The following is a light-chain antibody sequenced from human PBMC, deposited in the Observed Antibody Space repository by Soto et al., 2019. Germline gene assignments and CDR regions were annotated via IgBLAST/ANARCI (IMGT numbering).Light chain of an antibody. Sequence: LTQPASVSGSPGPSISISCTGNSSDVGGYNYVSWYQQHPGKAPRLMIFDVTNRPSGVSDRFSGSKSGNTASLTISGLQAEDEADYYCSSYTSSNTYVFGTGTKVTVL. CDR2: DVT. CDR1: SSDVGGYNY. J-gene: IGLJ1*01. V-gene: IGLV2-14*01. CDR3: SSYTSSNTYV.